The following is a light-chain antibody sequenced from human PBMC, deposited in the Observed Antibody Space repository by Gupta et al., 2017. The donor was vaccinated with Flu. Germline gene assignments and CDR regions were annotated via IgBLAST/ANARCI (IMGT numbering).Light chain of an antibody. J-gene: IGLJ3*02. Sequence: QSVLTQPPSASGTPGQRVTISCSGSSSNIGSNYVYWYQHLPGTAPKLLIYRNNQRPSGVPDRFSGSKSGTSASLAISGLRAEEEADDYCAAWDDSLSGQGVFGGGTKLTVL. CDR1: SSNIGSNY. CDR2: RNN. V-gene: IGLV1-47*01. CDR3: AAWDDSLSGQGV.